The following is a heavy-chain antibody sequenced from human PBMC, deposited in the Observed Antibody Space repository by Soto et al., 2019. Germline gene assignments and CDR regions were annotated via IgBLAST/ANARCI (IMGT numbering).Heavy chain of an antibody. D-gene: IGHD3-10*01. CDR3: ASGASKYYYYAMDV. CDR1: GGSVSSSRYY. V-gene: IGHV4-61*01. Sequence: QVRLQESGPGLVKPSETLSLTCSVSGGSVSSSRYYWSWIRQPPGKALEWIGYIYYSGSTSYNPSLKSRVTISVDMFKKQFSLKLKSVTAADTAVYYCASGASKYYYYAMDVWGRGTTVTVSS. J-gene: IGHJ6*02. CDR2: IYYSGST.